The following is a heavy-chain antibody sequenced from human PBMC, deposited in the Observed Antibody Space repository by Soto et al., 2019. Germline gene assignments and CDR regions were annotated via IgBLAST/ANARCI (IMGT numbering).Heavy chain of an antibody. D-gene: IGHD2-2*01. CDR3: ARQRSTSCYGFGY. V-gene: IGHV5-51*01. CDR2: IYPGDSDT. CDR1: VYSFTSYW. J-gene: IGHJ4*02. Sequence: GESLKISCKGSVYSFTSYWIGWVRQMPGKGLEWMGIIYPGDSDTRYSPSFQGQVTISADKSISTVYLQWSSLKASDTAMYYCARQRSTSCYGFGYWGQGTLVTAPQ.